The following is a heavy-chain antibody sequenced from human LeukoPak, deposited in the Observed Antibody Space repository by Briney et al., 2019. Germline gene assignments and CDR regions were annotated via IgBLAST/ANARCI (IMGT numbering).Heavy chain of an antibody. Sequence: GGSLRLSCAVSEITLSNYGVSWVRQAPGKGLEWVAGISGSGGGTNYADSVKGRFTISRDNSKNTLYLQMNSLRAEDTAVYYCARAAGTTKKDNWFDPWGQGTLVTVSS. CDR1: EITLSNYG. V-gene: IGHV3-23*01. D-gene: IGHD1-7*01. CDR3: ARAAGTTKKDNWFDP. J-gene: IGHJ5*02. CDR2: ISGSGGGT.